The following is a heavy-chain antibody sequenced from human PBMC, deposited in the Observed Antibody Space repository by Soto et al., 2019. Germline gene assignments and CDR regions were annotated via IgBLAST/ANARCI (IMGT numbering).Heavy chain of an antibody. CDR2: IIPIFGTA. Sequence: SVKVSCKASGGTFSSYAISWVRQAPGQGLEWMGGIIPIFGTANYAQKFQGRVTITADESTSTAYMELSSLRSEDTAVYYCARDRVPMVYAIPPYYYYGMDVWGQGTTVTSP. D-gene: IGHD2-8*01. J-gene: IGHJ6*02. CDR3: ARDRVPMVYAIPPYYYYGMDV. V-gene: IGHV1-69*13. CDR1: GGTFSSYA.